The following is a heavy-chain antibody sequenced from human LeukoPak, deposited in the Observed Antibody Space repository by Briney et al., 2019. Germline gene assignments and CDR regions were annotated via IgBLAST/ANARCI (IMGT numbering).Heavy chain of an antibody. CDR2: LNPQSGNK. Sequence: GASVKVSCKAVGHTFTNSDVNWVRQATGRGLEWMGWLNPQSGNKGYAQKFQGRVTMTMNTSITTAFMELSRLSPDDPAVYYCGRGIYPRYYMDVWGKGSAITVSS. J-gene: IGHJ6*03. V-gene: IGHV1-8*02. CDR1: GHTFTNSD. D-gene: IGHD5/OR15-5a*01. CDR3: GRGIYPRYYMDV.